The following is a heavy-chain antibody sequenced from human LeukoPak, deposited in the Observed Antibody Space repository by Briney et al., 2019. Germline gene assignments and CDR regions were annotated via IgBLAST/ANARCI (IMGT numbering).Heavy chain of an antibody. CDR1: GFTFSSYG. CDR2: ISYDGSNK. V-gene: IGHV3-30*18. CDR3: AKGYFDWLGEYYFDY. Sequence: GGSLRLSCAASGFTFSSYGMHWVRQAPGKGLEWVAVISYDGSNKYYAYSVKGRFTISRDNSKNTLHLQMNSLRAEDTAVYYCAKGYFDWLGEYYFDYWGQGTLVIVSS. J-gene: IGHJ4*02. D-gene: IGHD3-9*01.